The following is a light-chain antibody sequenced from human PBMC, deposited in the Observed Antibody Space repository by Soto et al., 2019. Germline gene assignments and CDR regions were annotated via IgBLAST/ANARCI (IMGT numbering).Light chain of an antibody. Sequence: DIQMTQYPSTLSASVGDRVTITCRASQSISSWLAWYQQKPGKAPKLLIYDASSLESGVPSRFSGSGSGTEFTLTISSLQPDDFATYYCQQYNSYWTFGQGTKADI. J-gene: IGKJ1*01. CDR3: QQYNSYWT. V-gene: IGKV1-5*01. CDR1: QSISSW. CDR2: DAS.